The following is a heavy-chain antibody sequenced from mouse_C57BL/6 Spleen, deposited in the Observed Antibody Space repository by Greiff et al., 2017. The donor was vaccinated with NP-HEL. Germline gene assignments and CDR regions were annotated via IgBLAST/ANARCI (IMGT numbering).Heavy chain of an antibody. J-gene: IGHJ4*01. CDR3: ARIWDYYAMDY. V-gene: IGHV1-50*01. D-gene: IGHD4-1*01. CDR2: IDPSDSYT. CDR1: GYTFTSYW. Sequence: QVQLQQPGAELVEPGASVKLSCKASGYTFTSYWMQWVKQRPGQGLEWIGEIDPSDSYTNYNQKFKGKATLTVDTSSSTAYMQLSSLTSEDSAVYYCARIWDYYAMDYWGQGTSVTVSS.